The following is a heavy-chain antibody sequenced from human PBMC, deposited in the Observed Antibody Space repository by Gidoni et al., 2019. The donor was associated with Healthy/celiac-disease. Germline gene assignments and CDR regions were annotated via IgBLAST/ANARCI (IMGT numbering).Heavy chain of an antibody. CDR1: GFTFSSHG. J-gene: IGHJ3*02. D-gene: IGHD2-15*01. CDR2: ISDDGINK. Sequence: QVQLVESGGGVVQPGRSLRRSCAASGFTFSSHGLPWVRQAPGKWLEGVAVISDDGINKYFADSVKGRFTLSRDNSKNTLYLQMNSLRAEDTAVYYCANRVVVVPATGGGEDSFDIWGHGTMVTVSS. V-gene: IGHV3-30*18. CDR3: ANRVVVVPATGGGEDSFDI.